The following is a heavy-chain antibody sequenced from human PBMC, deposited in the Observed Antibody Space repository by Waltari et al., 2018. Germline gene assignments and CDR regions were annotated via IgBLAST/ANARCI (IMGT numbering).Heavy chain of an antibody. CDR1: GYSFTSYW. CDR2: IYPGDSDT. CDR3: ARGDYYDSSGYSYFDY. D-gene: IGHD3-22*01. Sequence: EVQLVQSGAEVKKPGESLKISCTGSGYSFTSYWIGWVRQMPGKGLEWMGIIYPGDSDTRYSPSFQGQVTISADKSISTAYLQWSSLKASDTAMYYCARGDYYDSSGYSYFDYWGQGTLVTVSS. V-gene: IGHV5-51*03. J-gene: IGHJ4*02.